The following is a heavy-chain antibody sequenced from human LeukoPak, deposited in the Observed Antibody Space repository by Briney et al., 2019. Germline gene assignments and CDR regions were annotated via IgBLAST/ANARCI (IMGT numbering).Heavy chain of an antibody. Sequence: GASVKVSCKASGYTFTGYYMHWVRQAPGQGLEWMGWINPNSGGTNYAQKFQGRVTMTRDTSISTAYMELSRLRSDDTAVYYCARDLGIAAAGTLVDYWGQGTLDTVSS. CDR3: ARDLGIAAAGTLVDY. V-gene: IGHV1-2*02. CDR1: GYTFTGYY. CDR2: INPNSGGT. D-gene: IGHD6-13*01. J-gene: IGHJ4*02.